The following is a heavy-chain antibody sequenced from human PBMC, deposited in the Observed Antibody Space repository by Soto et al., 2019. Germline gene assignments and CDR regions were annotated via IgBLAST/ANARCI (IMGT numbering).Heavy chain of an antibody. Sequence: QVQLVESGGGVVQPGRSLRLSFAASGFTFSSYGMHWVRQAPGKGLEWVAVISDDGSNKFYADSVKGRFTISRDNSKNTLYLQMNSLRAEDTAVYYCAKALDYPYYFDSWGQGTLVTVSS. D-gene: IGHD5-12*01. CDR3: AKALDYPYYFDS. V-gene: IGHV3-30*18. CDR1: GFTFSSYG. CDR2: ISDDGSNK. J-gene: IGHJ4*02.